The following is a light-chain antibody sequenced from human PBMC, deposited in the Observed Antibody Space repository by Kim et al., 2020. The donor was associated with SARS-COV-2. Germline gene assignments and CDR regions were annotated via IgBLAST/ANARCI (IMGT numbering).Light chain of an antibody. CDR2: GKD. J-gene: IGLJ3*02. V-gene: IGLV3-19*01. CDR1: SLRYYY. Sequence: LGQKIRITCQGDSLRYYYASWYQQKAGQAPLRVMYGKDNRPRGIPDRFSGSSSGDTASLTITGTQAEDEAEYYCTSRDSSSNPLVFGGGTQLTVL. CDR3: TSRDSSSNPLV.